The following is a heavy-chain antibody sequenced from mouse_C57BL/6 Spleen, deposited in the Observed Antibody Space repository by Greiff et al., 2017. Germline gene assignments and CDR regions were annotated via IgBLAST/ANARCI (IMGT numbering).Heavy chain of an antibody. CDR3: ARLELNYFDY. J-gene: IGHJ2*01. CDR2: IDPSDSYT. V-gene: IGHV1-50*01. CDR1: GYTFTSYC. Sequence: QVQLQQPGAELVKPGASVKLSCKASGYTFTSYCMQWVKQRPGQGLEWIGEIDPSDSYTNYNQKFKGKATLTVATSSSPAYIQLISLTSEDSAVYYSARLELNYFDYWGQGTTLTVSS.